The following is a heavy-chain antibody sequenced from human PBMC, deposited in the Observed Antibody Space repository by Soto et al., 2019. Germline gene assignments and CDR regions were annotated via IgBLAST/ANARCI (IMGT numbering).Heavy chain of an antibody. Sequence: EVQLVESGGGLVQPGGSLRLSCAASGFTFSSYEMNWVRQAPGKGLEWVSYISSSGSTIFYADSVKGRFTISRDNAKNAQYLQMNSLRAEDTAVYYCARDDGLGLAPYDGMDVWGQGTTVTVSS. D-gene: IGHD3-10*01. CDR3: ARDDGLGLAPYDGMDV. J-gene: IGHJ6*02. V-gene: IGHV3-48*03. CDR1: GFTFSSYE. CDR2: ISSSGSTI.